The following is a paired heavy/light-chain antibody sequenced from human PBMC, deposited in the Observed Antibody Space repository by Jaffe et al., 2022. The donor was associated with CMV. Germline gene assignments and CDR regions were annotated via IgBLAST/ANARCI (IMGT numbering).Light chain of an antibody. V-gene: IGKV1-16*02. J-gene: IGKJ4*01. CDR2: AAS. Sequence: DIQMTQSPSSLSASVGDRVTITCRASQGISNYLAWFQQKPGKAPKSLIYAASSLQSGVPSKFSGSGSGTDFTLTISSLQPEDFATYYCQQYNSYPPTFGGGTKVEIK. CDR1: QGISNY. CDR3: QQYNSYPPT.
Heavy chain of an antibody. Sequence: EVQLVESGGGLVKPGGSLRLSCAASGFTFSSYSMNWVRQAPGKGLEWVSSISSSSSYIYYADSVKGRFTISRDNAKNSLYLQMNSLRAEDTAVYYCARDDTIVVVPAAIVESYYGMDVWGQGTTVTVSS. CDR3: ARDDTIVVVPAAIVESYYGMDV. D-gene: IGHD2-2*02. V-gene: IGHV3-21*01. CDR1: GFTFSSYS. CDR2: ISSSSSYI. J-gene: IGHJ6*02.